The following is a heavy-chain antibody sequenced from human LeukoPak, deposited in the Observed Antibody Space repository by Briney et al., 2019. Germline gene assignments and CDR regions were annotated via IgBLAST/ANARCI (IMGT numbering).Heavy chain of an antibody. D-gene: IGHD6-6*01. CDR2: TIPIFGTA. V-gene: IGHV1-69*05. Sequence: SVKVSCKASGGTFSSYAISWVRQASGQGLEWMGGTIPIFGTANYAQRFQGRVTITTDESTSTAYMELSSLRSEDTAVYYCALLTHSSSSHVRDAFKIWGQGTMVTVSS. J-gene: IGHJ3*02. CDR1: GGTFSSYA. CDR3: ALLTHSSSSHVRDAFKI.